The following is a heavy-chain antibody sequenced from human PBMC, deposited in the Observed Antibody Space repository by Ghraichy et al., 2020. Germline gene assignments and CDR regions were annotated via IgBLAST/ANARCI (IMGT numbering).Heavy chain of an antibody. D-gene: IGHD2-2*03. CDR1: GFTVSNNY. CDR2: IYSGGST. J-gene: IGHJ4*02. CDR3: AWIPRF. Sequence: GGSLRLSCAASGFTVSNNYMSWVRQAPGKGLEWVSLIYSGGSTYYAESVKGRFTISRDNSKNTLYLQMNSLRAEDTSVYYCAWIPRFWGQGTLVTVSS. V-gene: IGHV3-53*01.